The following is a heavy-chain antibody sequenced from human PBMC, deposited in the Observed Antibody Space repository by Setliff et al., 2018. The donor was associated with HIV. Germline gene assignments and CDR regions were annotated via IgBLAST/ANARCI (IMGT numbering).Heavy chain of an antibody. J-gene: IGHJ3*01. Sequence: PSETLSLTCTVSGDSISRYYWSWIRQPPGKGLEWIGYSYTSGSTMYNPSLKSSVSISIDKSKKQFSLKVTSLTATDPAVYYCARQLGYASPHDTFDLWGQGTMVTVSS. D-gene: IGHD2-2*01. CDR2: SYTSGST. CDR1: GDSISRYY. CDR3: ARQLGYASPHDTFDL. V-gene: IGHV4-59*08.